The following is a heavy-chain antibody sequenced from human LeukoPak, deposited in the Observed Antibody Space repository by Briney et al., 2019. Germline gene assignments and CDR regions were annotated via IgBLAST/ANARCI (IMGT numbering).Heavy chain of an antibody. J-gene: IGHJ4*02. V-gene: IGHV1-2*02. CDR1: GYTFTGYY. D-gene: IGHD6-13*01. Sequence: GASVKVSCKTSGYTFTGYYIHWVRQAPGQGLEWMGWINPNSGGTNYAQKFQGRVTMTRDTSISTAYMELSRLTSDDTAVYWCAIGMLAAGTFDHWGQGTLVTVSS. CDR3: AIGMLAAGTFDH. CDR2: INPNSGGT.